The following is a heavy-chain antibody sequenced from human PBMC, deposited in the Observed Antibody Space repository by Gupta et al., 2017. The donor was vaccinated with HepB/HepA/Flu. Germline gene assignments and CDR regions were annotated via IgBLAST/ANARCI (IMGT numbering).Heavy chain of an antibody. CDR2: LSSNVHM. CDR1: GFSLSTSGLG. CDR3: AHRIRYFDF. J-gene: IGHJ4*02. Sequence: QITLKESGPTLVRPTQTLTLTCTVSGFSLSTSGLGVGWLRRPPGKALEWLALLSSNVHMRYSTSLKTRLTIKTMFENQVVLIMSNMDPVDTATCCGAHRIRYFDFWGQGTLVTVSS. V-gene: IGHV2-5*01. D-gene: IGHD3-3*02.